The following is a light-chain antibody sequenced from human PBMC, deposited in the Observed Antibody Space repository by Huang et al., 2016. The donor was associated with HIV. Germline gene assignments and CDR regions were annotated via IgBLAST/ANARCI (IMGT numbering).Light chain of an antibody. J-gene: IGKJ2*03. V-gene: IGKV1-8*01. CDR1: PGISSY. Sequence: AIRLTQSPSSLPASTGDRVTITCRASPGISSYLAWYQQKPGKAPKLLISSASTLQSGVPSRFGGSGFGTGFTSSISSLQSEDLGTYHCQQYYTYPHSFGKGTKLEIK. CDR2: SAS. CDR3: QQYYTYPHS.